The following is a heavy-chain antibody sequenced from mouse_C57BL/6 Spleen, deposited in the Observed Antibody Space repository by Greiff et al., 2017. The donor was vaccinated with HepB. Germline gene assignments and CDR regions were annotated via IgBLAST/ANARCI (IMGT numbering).Heavy chain of an antibody. J-gene: IGHJ4*01. Sequence: QVQLQQSGAELVRPGASVKLSCKASGYTFTDYYINWVKQRPGQGLEWIARIYPGSGNTYYNEKFKGKATLTAEKSSSTAYMQLSSLTSENPAGYFCARWVDTYAMDYWGQGTSVTVSS. V-gene: IGHV1-76*01. CDR2: IYPGSGNT. CDR3: ARWVDTYAMDY. CDR1: GYTFTDYY.